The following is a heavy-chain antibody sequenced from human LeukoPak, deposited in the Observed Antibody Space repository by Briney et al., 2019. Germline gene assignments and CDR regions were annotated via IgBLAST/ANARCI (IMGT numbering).Heavy chain of an antibody. V-gene: IGHV1-69*06. Sequence: SVKVSCKASGYTFTSYDINWVRQATGQGLGWMGGIIPIFGTANYAQKFQGRVTITADKSTSTAYMELSSLRSEDTAVYYCARGYSYGSPDYWGQGTLVTVSS. D-gene: IGHD5-18*01. J-gene: IGHJ4*02. CDR1: GYTFTSYD. CDR3: ARGYSYGSPDY. CDR2: IIPIFGTA.